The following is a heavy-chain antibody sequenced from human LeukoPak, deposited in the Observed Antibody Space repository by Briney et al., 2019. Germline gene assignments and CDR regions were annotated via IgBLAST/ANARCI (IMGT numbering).Heavy chain of an antibody. CDR1: GYTFTSYG. V-gene: IGHV1-2*02. CDR2: INPNSGGT. J-gene: IGHJ4*02. CDR3: ARLYYYDSSGYYEPDY. Sequence: ASVKVSCKASGYTFTSYGISWVRQAPGQGLEWMGWINPNSGGTNYAQKFQGRVTMTRDTSISTAYMELSRLRSDDTAVYYCARLYYYDSSGYYEPDYWGQGTLVTVSS. D-gene: IGHD3-22*01.